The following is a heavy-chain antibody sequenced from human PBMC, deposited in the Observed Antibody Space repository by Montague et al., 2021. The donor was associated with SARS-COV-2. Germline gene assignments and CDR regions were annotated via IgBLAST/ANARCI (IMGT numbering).Heavy chain of an antibody. J-gene: IGHJ4*02. Sequence: SETLSLTCTVSGDSIKNYFWSWFRQPPGKGLEWFGYIYYYGNTHYNSSLKSSATISIDTSRNLCFLQLRSVTTADTAVYFCAKEFGSGGINLTYWGQGVLVTVSS. CDR3: AKEFGSGGINLTY. CDR1: GDSIKNYF. V-gene: IGHV4-59*01. D-gene: IGHD3-10*01. CDR2: IYYYGNT.